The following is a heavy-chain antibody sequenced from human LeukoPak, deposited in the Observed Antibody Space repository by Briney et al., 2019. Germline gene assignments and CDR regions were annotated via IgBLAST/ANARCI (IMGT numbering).Heavy chain of an antibody. D-gene: IGHD2-15*01. Sequence: GGSLRLSCAASGFTFSRHSMKWVRQAPGKGLEWVSSISTSSSYIYYADSVKGRFTISRDNAKNSLYLQMNSLRAEDTAVYYCARGADGVSSNSRGWFDPWGQGTLVTVSS. V-gene: IGHV3-21*01. CDR1: GFTFSRHS. CDR3: ARGADGVSSNSRGWFDP. J-gene: IGHJ5*02. CDR2: ISTSSSYI.